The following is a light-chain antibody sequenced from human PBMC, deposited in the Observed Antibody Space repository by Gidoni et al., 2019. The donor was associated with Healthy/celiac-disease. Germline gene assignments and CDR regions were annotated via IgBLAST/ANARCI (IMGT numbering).Light chain of an antibody. Sequence: QSALTQPRSVSGSPGQSVTTSDVGGYNYVSWYQQHPGKAPKLMIYDVSKRPSGVPDRFSGSKSGNTASLTISGLQAEDEADYYCCSYAGFGVFGGGTKLTVL. V-gene: IGLV2-11*01. CDR3: CSYAGFGV. CDR1: TSDVGGYNY. CDR2: DVS. J-gene: IGLJ3*02.